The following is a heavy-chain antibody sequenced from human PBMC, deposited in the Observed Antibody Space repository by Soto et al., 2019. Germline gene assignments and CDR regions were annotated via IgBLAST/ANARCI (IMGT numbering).Heavy chain of an antibody. Sequence: PSQTLSLTCAISGDSVSSNSAAWNWIRQSPSRGLEWLGRTYYRSKWYNDYAVSVKSRITINPDTSKNHFSLDLNSVSPEDTAVYYCSRLGVYSSSSGFDYWGQGTLVTVSS. CDR3: SRLGVYSSSSGFDY. J-gene: IGHJ4*02. D-gene: IGHD6-6*01. V-gene: IGHV6-1*01. CDR1: GDSVSSNSAA. CDR2: TYYRSKWYN.